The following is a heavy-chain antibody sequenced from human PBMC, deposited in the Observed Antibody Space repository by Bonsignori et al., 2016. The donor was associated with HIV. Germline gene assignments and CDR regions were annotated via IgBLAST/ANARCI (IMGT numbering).Heavy chain of an antibody. J-gene: IGHJ5*02. V-gene: IGHV4-38-2*01. D-gene: IGHD6-13*01. CDR3: ATGHQQLLHFTS. Sequence: RQAPGKGLEWIATIYHSGTTYYNPSLRSRVTVSVDTSKNQFSLRVTSVTASDTAVYFCATGHQQLLHFTSWGQGSLVTVSS. CDR2: IYHSGTT.